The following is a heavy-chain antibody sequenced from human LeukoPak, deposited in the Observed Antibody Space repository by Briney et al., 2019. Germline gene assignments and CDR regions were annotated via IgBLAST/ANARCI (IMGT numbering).Heavy chain of an antibody. CDR1: GGSFSGYY. CDR2: INHSGST. V-gene: IGHV4-34*01. Sequence: SETLSLTCAVYGGSFSGYYWSWIRQPPGKGLEWIGEINHSGSTNYNPSLKSRVTISVDTSKNQFSLKLSSVTAADTAVYYCARRPMDYYYGSGDDAFDIWGQGTMVTVSS. J-gene: IGHJ3*02. CDR3: ARRPMDYYYGSGDDAFDI. D-gene: IGHD3-10*01.